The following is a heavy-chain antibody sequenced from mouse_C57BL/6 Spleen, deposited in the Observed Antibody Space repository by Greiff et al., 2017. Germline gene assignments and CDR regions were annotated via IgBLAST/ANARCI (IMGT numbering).Heavy chain of an antibody. CDR1: GFTFSSYG. D-gene: IGHD2-12*01. J-gene: IGHJ2*01. CDR3: ARYSHYVDY. Sequence: EVKLVESGGDLVKPGGSLKLSCAASGFTFSSYGMSWVRQTPDKRLEWVATISSGGSYTYYPDSVKGRFTISRDKDKNTLYLQMSSLKSEDTAMYYCARYSHYVDYWGQGTTLTVSS. CDR2: ISSGGSYT. V-gene: IGHV5-6*01.